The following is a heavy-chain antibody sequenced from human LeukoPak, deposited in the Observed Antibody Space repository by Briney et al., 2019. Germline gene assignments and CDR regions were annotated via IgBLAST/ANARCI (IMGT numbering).Heavy chain of an antibody. CDR2: MNPNSGNT. CDR1: GYTFTSYD. D-gene: IGHD6-6*01. CDR3: ARGFEYSSSSIL. J-gene: IGHJ4*02. Sequence: ASVKVPCKASGYTFTSYDINWVRQATGQGLEWMGWMNPNSGNTGYAQKFQGRVTMTRNTSISTAYMELSSLRSEDTAVYYCARGFEYSSSSILWGQGTLVTVSS. V-gene: IGHV1-8*01.